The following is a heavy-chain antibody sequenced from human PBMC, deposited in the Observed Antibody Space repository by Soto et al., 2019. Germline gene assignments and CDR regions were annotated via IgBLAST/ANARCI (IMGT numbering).Heavy chain of an antibody. CDR1: GFTFSSYW. V-gene: IGHV3-74*01. D-gene: IGHD6-13*01. CDR3: ARALAAAGNYYYGMDV. CDR2: INSDGSST. J-gene: IGHJ6*02. Sequence: PGGSLRLSCAASGFTFSSYWMHWVRQAPGKGLVWVSRINSDGSSTSYADSVKGRFTISGDNAKNTLYLQMNSLRAEDTAVYYCARALAAAGNYYYGMDVWGQGTTVTVSS.